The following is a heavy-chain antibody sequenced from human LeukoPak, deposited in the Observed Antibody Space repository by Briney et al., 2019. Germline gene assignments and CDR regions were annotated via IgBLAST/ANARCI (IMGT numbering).Heavy chain of an antibody. V-gene: IGHV4-59*01. CDR3: ARAPTVTDWFDP. CDR1: GGSISSYY. D-gene: IGHD4-17*01. CDR2: IYYSGST. J-gene: IGHJ5*02. Sequence: SETLSLTCTVSGGSISSYYWSWIRQPPGKGLEWIGYIYYSGSTNYNPSLKSRVTISVDTSKNQLSLKLSSVTAADTAVYYCARAPTVTDWFDPWGQGTLVTVSS.